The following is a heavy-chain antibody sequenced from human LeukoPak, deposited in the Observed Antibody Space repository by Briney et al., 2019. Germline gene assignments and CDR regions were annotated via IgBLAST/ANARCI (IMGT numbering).Heavy chain of an antibody. CDR1: GFTFSSYW. D-gene: IGHD2-2*02. V-gene: IGHV3-7*01. Sequence: QAGGSLRLSCAASGFTFSSYWMSWVRQAPGKGLEWVANIKQDGSEKYYVDSVKGRFTISRDNAKNSLYLQMNSLRAEDTAVYYCARGNGYQLLYYAFDIWGQGTMVTVSS. J-gene: IGHJ3*02. CDR3: ARGNGYQLLYYAFDI. CDR2: IKQDGSEK.